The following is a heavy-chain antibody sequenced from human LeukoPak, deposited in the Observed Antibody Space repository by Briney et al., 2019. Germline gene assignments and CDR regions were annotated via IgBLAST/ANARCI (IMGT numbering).Heavy chain of an antibody. CDR2: IYSGSST. V-gene: IGHV3-53*01. J-gene: IGHJ4*02. Sequence: SGGSLRLSCAASGFTVSSNYMTWVRQAPGKGLEWVSVIYSGSSTYYADSVKGRFTISRDDSKNTLYLQMNSLRAADTAVYYCASGLPPGIIDYWGQGTLVTVSS. D-gene: IGHD1-14*01. CDR1: GFTVSSNY. CDR3: ASGLPPGIIDY.